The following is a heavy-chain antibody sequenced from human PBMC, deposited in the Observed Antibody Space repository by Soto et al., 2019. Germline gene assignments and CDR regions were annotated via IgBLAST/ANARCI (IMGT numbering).Heavy chain of an antibody. J-gene: IGHJ3*02. CDR1: GGTFSSYA. CDR2: IIPIFGTA. CDR3: ARGISSSPEARDAFDI. Sequence: QVQLVQSGAEVKKPGSSVKVSCKASGGTFSSYAISWVRQAPGQGLEWMGGIIPIFGTANYAQKFQGRVTITADASTSTSYMEMSSMRSEDTALYYGARGISSSPEARDAFDIWGQGTMVTVSS. D-gene: IGHD6-13*01. V-gene: IGHV1-69*01.